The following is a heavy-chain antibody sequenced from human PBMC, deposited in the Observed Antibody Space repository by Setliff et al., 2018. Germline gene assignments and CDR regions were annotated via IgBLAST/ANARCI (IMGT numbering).Heavy chain of an antibody. CDR3: VRPGGTTVVARHFDY. D-gene: IGHD2-15*01. V-gene: IGHV4-39*01. CDR2: ISYSGTP. J-gene: IGHJ4*01. CDR1: DDSFTSSRYY. Sequence: PSETLSLTCTVSDDSFTSSRYYWGWIRQAPGSGLEWIGSISYSGTPYYNASVESRVTISIDTSRNQFSLELRSVTDADTATYYCVRPGGTTVVARHFDYWGSGILVTVSS.